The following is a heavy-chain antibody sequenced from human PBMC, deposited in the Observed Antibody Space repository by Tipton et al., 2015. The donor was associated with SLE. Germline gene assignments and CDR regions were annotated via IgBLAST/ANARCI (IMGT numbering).Heavy chain of an antibody. CDR1: GFTFGDYA. CDR3: ARIAAREGYYYYYMDV. V-gene: IGHV4-4*08. CDR2: IYTSGST. J-gene: IGHJ6*03. Sequence: LRLSCTASGFTFGDYAMSWVRQHPGKGLEWIGYIYTSGSTNYNPSLKSRVTISVDTSKNQFSLKLSSVTAADTAVYYCARIAAREGYYYYYMDVWGKGTTVTVSS. D-gene: IGHD6-6*01.